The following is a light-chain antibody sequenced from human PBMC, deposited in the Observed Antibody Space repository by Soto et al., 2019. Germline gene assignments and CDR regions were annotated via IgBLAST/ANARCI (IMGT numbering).Light chain of an antibody. CDR1: QSISRS. CDR3: HQRSNWPLT. J-gene: IGKJ4*01. V-gene: IGKV3-11*01. Sequence: EIVLTQSPATLSLSPGERATLSCRASQSISRSLVWYQQKRGQAPRLLIYDASNRATGIPARFSGSGSGTDFTLTISSLEPEDFAVYYCHQRSNWPLTFGGGTKVEIK. CDR2: DAS.